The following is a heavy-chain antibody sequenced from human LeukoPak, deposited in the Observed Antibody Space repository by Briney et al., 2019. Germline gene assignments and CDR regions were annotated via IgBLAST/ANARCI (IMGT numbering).Heavy chain of an antibody. CDR3: ARDDGISVAGIDWFDP. J-gene: IGHJ5*02. CDR1: GFTFSSYA. D-gene: IGHD6-19*01. CDR2: ISGSGGNT. V-gene: IGHV3-23*01. Sequence: GGSLRLSCAASGFTFSSYAMHWVRQAPGKGLEWVSTISGSGGNTYYAEFVKGRFTVSRDNSKNTLSLQMNSLRAEDTAVYYCARDDGISVAGIDWFDPWGQGTLVTVSS.